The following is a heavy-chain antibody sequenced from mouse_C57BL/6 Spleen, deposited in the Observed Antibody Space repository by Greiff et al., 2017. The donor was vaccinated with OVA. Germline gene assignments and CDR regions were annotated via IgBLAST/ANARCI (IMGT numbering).Heavy chain of an antibody. CDR2: IDPSDSYT. Sequence: QVQLQQPGAELVKPGASVKLSCKASGYTFTSYWMQWVKQRPGQGLEWIGEIDPSDSYTNYNQKFKGKATLTVDTSSSTAYMQLSSLTSEDSAVYYCARYYGSSPNWYFDVWGTGTTVTVSS. J-gene: IGHJ1*03. CDR3: ARYYGSSPNWYFDV. CDR1: GYTFTSYW. V-gene: IGHV1-50*01. D-gene: IGHD1-1*01.